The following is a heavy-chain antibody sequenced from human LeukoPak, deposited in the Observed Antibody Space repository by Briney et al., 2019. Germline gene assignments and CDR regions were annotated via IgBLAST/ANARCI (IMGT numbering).Heavy chain of an antibody. J-gene: IGHJ4*02. V-gene: IGHV4-59*01. Sequence: PSETLSLTCTVSGVSISSYYWSWIRQPPGKGLEWIGFIYYSGSTNYNPSLKSRVTISVDTSKNQFSLKLRSVTAADTAVYYCARDVLGGTQFDYWGQGTLVTVSS. CDR2: IYYSGST. CDR3: ARDVLGGTQFDY. D-gene: IGHD1-26*01. CDR1: GVSISSYY.